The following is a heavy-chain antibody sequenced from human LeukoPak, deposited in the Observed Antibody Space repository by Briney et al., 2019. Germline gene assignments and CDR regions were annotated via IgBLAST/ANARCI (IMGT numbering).Heavy chain of an antibody. CDR1: GFTFSNYW. CDR2: INPDGSST. D-gene: IGHD2-21*01. CDR3: ASCSSGNYYYMDV. Sequence: PGGSLRLSCAASGFTFSNYWMHWVRQDPGKGLVWVSFINPDGSSTSYADSVKGRFTISRDNAKNTLYLQMNSLRAEDTAVYYCASCSSGNYYYMDVWGKGTTVTVSS. V-gene: IGHV3-74*01. J-gene: IGHJ6*03.